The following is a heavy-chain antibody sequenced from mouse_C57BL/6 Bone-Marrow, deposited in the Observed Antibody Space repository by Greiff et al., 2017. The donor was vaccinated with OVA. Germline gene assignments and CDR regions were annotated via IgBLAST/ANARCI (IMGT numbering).Heavy chain of an antibody. CDR2: ISYDGSN. Sequence: EVQLVESGPGLVKPSQSLSLTCSVTGYSITSGYYWNWIRQFPGNKLEWMGYISYDGSNNYNPSLKNRISITRDTSKNQFFLKLNSVTTEDTATYYCARVGYGSSYFDYWGQGTTLTVSS. CDR3: ARVGYGSSYFDY. J-gene: IGHJ2*01. D-gene: IGHD1-1*01. V-gene: IGHV3-6*01. CDR1: GYSITSGYY.